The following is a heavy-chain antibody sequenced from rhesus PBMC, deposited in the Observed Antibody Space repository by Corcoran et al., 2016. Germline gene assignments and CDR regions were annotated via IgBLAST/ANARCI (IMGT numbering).Heavy chain of an antibody. CDR2: ISCDGDST. CDR3: AKDGEGPFDY. V-gene: IGHV3-78*01. Sequence: EVQLVESGGGVVQPGGSLRLSCAAAGFTFDDYAMGWVRQAPGKGLEWVSAISCDGDSTYYEDSVKGRFTISRDNAKNSLYLQMDRLRAEDTALYYCAKDGEGPFDYWGQGVLVTVSS. CDR1: GFTFDDYA. D-gene: IGHD3-22*01. J-gene: IGHJ4*01.